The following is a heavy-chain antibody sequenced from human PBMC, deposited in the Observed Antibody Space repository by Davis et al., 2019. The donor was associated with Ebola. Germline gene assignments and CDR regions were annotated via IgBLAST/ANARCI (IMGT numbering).Heavy chain of an antibody. CDR1: GFTFRSYW. CDR3: TRAFRYGMDV. J-gene: IGHJ6*04. Sequence: GESLKISCAASGFTFRSYWMHWVRQAPGKGLVWVARIDSGGSDTIYADSVKGRFTISRDNAKNTLYLQMNSLRAEDTAVYYCTRAFRYGMDVWGKGTTVTVSS. CDR2: IDSGGSDT. D-gene: IGHD3-10*01. V-gene: IGHV3-74*01.